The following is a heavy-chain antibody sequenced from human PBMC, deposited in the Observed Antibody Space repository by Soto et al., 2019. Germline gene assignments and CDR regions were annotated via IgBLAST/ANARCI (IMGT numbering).Heavy chain of an antibody. V-gene: IGHV3-7*01. CDR3: ARMRARLGPEKYSSSWLEAGVFDP. D-gene: IGHD6-13*01. CDR1: GFTFSSYW. J-gene: IGHJ5*02. CDR2: IKQDGSEK. Sequence: GGSLRLSCAASGFTFSSYWMSWVRQAPGKGLEWVANIKQDGSEKYYVDSVKGRFTISRDNAKNSLYLQMNSLRAEDTAVYYCARMRARLGPEKYSSSWLEAGVFDPWGQGTLVTVSS.